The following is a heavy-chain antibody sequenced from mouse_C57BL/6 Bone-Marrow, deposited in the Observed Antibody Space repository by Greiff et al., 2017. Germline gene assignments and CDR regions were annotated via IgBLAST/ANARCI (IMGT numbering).Heavy chain of an antibody. CDR3: ARHVDYGSSLAY. J-gene: IGHJ3*01. Sequence: EVQLQESGGGLVQPGGSLKLSCAASGFTFSDYYMYWVRQTPEKRLEWVAYISNGGGSTYYPDTVKGRFTISRDNAKNTLNLQMSRLKSEDTAMYYCARHVDYGSSLAYWGQGTLVTVSA. CDR2: ISNGGGST. D-gene: IGHD1-1*01. CDR1: GFTFSDYY. V-gene: IGHV5-12*01.